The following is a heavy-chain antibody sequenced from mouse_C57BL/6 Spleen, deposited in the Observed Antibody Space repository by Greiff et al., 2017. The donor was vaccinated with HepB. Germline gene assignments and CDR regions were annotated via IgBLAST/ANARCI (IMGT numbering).Heavy chain of an antibody. CDR1: GFTFSSYG. CDR2: ISSGGSYT. V-gene: IGHV5-6*01. CDR3: AREDGGFAC. J-gene: IGHJ3*01. Sequence: EVKLQESGGDLVKPGGSLKLSCAASGFTFSSYGMSWVRQTPDKRLEWVATISSGGSYTYYPDSVKGRFTIARDNAKNTLYLQMSSLKSEDTAMYYCAREDGGFACWGQGTLVTVSA.